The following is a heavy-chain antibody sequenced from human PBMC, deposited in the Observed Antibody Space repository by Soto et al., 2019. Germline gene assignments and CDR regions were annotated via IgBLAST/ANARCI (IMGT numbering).Heavy chain of an antibody. CDR3: TTGLSNGYYNFDY. J-gene: IGHJ4*02. Sequence: PGGSLRLSCAASGVTFSSYAMSWVRQAPGKGLEWVGRIKGEADGGTTDYAAPVKGRITISRDHSKDTLYLRMNSLKTEDTAVYYCTTGLSNGYYNFDYWGQGTPVTVS. CDR1: GVTFSSYA. D-gene: IGHD3-22*01. V-gene: IGHV3-15*01. CDR2: IKGEADGGTT.